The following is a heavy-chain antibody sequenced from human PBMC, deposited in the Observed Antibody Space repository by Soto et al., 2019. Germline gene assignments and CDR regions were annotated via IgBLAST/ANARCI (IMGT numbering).Heavy chain of an antibody. D-gene: IGHD3-10*01. CDR1: GFTFSSYA. V-gene: IGHV3-30-3*01. CDR2: ISYDGSNK. Sequence: QVQLVESGGGVVQPGRSLRLSCAASGFTFSSYAMHWVRQAPGKGLEWVAVISYDGSNKYYADSVKGRFTISRDNSKNTLYLQMNSLRAEDTAVYYWARGREYLNGMDVWGQGTTVTVSS. CDR3: ARGREYLNGMDV. J-gene: IGHJ6*02.